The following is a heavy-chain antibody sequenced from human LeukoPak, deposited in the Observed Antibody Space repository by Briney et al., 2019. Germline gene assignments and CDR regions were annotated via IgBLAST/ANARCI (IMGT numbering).Heavy chain of an antibody. Sequence: SETLSLTCTVSGYSISSGYYWGWIRQPPGKGLEWIGSIYHSGSTYYNPSLKSRVTISVDTSKNQFSLKLSSVTAADTAVYYCARLDPMGGWFDPWGQGTLVTVSS. CDR3: ARLDPMGGWFDP. V-gene: IGHV4-38-2*02. J-gene: IGHJ5*02. D-gene: IGHD3-16*01. CDR1: GYSISSGYY. CDR2: IYHSGST.